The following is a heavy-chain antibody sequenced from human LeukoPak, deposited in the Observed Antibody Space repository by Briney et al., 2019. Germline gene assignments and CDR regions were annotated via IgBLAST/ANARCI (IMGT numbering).Heavy chain of an antibody. CDR1: GGSISNYY. D-gene: IGHD1-14*01. J-gene: IGHJ5*02. CDR3: ARGTTRFDP. V-gene: IGHV4-59*12. CDR2: IYYSGST. Sequence: SETLSLTCTVSGGSISNYYWSWIRQPPGKGLEWIGNIYYSGSTNYNPSLKSRVTISVDTSKNQFSLKLSSVTAADTAVYYCARGTTRFDPWGQGTLVTVSS.